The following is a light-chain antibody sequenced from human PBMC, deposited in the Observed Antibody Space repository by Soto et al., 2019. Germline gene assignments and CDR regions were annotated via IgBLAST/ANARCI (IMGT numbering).Light chain of an antibody. Sequence: EVVLTQSPRTLSLSPGERATLSCRASQSVGINFLAWYQQKPGQAPRLLIYGASTRAAGIPDRFSGSGSGTDFTLTIIGLEPEDFAVYYCQQYFTSLFTFGPGTKVDI. CDR1: QSVGINF. CDR3: QQYFTSLFT. V-gene: IGKV3-20*01. J-gene: IGKJ3*01. CDR2: GAS.